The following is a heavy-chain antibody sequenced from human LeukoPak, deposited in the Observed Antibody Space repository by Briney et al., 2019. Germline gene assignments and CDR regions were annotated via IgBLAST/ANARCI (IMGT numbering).Heavy chain of an antibody. CDR2: ISSSGGSI. D-gene: IGHD3-10*01. CDR1: GFTFSTYE. CDR3: ATQGRSSMLGI. Sequence: PGGSLRLSCAASGFTFSTYEMNWVRQAPGKGLEWVSYISSSGGSIYYADSVKGRFTISRDNAKNSLFLQMNSLRAEDTAVYYCATQGRSSMLGIWGQKTMVTVSS. J-gene: IGHJ3*02. V-gene: IGHV3-48*03.